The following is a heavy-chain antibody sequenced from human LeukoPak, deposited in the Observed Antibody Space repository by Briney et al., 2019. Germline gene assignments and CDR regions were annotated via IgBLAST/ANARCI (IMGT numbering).Heavy chain of an antibody. D-gene: IGHD2-2*01. CDR2: ISGSGGST. CDR1: GFTITNYA. V-gene: IGHV3-23*01. J-gene: IGHJ4*02. Sequence: PGGSLRLSCAASGFTITNYAMSWVRQAPGKGLEWVSAISGSGGSTYYADSVKGRFTISRDNAKNSLYLQMNSLRAEDTAVYYCARESGVVVPAAMDHFDYWGQGTLVTVSS. CDR3: ARESGVVVPAAMDHFDY.